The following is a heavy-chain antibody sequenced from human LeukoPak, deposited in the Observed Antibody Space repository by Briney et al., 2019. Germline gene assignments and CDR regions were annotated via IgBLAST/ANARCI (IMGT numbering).Heavy chain of an antibody. Sequence: ASVKVSCNVSRYTLTELSMHWVRQAPGKGLEWMGGFDPEDGETIYAQKFQGRVTMTEDTSTDTAYMELSSLRSEDTAVYYCATVDLIRPGAFDIWGQGTMVTVSS. CDR3: ATVDLIRPGAFDI. J-gene: IGHJ3*02. D-gene: IGHD2-8*01. V-gene: IGHV1-24*01. CDR1: RYTLTELS. CDR2: FDPEDGET.